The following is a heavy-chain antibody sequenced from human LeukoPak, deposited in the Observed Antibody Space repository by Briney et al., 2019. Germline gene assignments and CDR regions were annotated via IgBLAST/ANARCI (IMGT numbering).Heavy chain of an antibody. J-gene: IGHJ4*02. CDR2: IYYSGST. CDR1: GGSISSSRYY. V-gene: IGHV4-39*07. Sequence: SETLSLTCTVSGGSISSSRYYWGWIRQPPGKGLEWIVSIYYSGSTYYNPSLKSRVTISVDTSKHQFSLKLSSVTAADTAVYYCAREVYCSSTSCYPDYWGQGTLVTVSS. D-gene: IGHD2-2*01. CDR3: AREVYCSSTSCYPDY.